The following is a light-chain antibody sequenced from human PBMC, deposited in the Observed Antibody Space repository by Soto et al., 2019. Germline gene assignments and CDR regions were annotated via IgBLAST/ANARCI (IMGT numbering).Light chain of an antibody. CDR3: QQLNSYPRGT. J-gene: IGKJ5*01. Sequence: DIQMTQSPSTLSASVGDRVTITCRASQSISSWLAWYQQKPGKAPKLLIYDASSLESGVPSRFSGSGSGTEFTLTISSLQPEDFATYYCQQLNSYPRGTFGQGTRLEIK. CDR1: QSISSW. CDR2: DAS. V-gene: IGKV1-5*01.